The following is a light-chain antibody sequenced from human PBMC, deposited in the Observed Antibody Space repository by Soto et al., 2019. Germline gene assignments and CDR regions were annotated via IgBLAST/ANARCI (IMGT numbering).Light chain of an antibody. J-gene: IGKJ5*01. Sequence: EIGLTQSPATLSLSPGERATLSCRASQSVSSYLAWYQQKPGQAPRLLIYDASNRATGIPARLSGSGSGTDFTLTISSLEPEDFAVYYCQQRSNWPPITFGQGTRLEIK. CDR1: QSVSSY. CDR3: QQRSNWPPIT. CDR2: DAS. V-gene: IGKV3-11*01.